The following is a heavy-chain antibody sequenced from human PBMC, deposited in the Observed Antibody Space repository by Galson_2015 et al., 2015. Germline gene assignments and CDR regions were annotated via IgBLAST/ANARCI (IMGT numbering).Heavy chain of an antibody. CDR1: GYTFTNYG. Sequence: QSGAEVKKPGASVKVSCKASGYTFTNYGISWVRQAPGQGLEWMGWISAYNGKTKYPQKFQGRVAMTTDTSTSTAYMELGSLRSDDTAVYYCARDDSPPNLEWLLRFDYWGQGTLVTVSS. D-gene: IGHD3-3*01. V-gene: IGHV1-18*01. CDR2: ISAYNGKT. CDR3: ARDDSPPNLEWLLRFDY. J-gene: IGHJ4*02.